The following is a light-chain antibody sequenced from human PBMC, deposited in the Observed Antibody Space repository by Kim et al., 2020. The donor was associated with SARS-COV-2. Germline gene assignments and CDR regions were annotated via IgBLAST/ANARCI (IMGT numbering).Light chain of an antibody. Sequence: GQRVSVSCSGSRSNIGINAVNWYQHVLAAAPTLLLYDDNRRPSGVPDRVSGARSGTSASLAIGGLQSEDEAAYYCASWDTSVKGWVFGGGTKLTVL. CDR3: ASWDTSVKGWV. CDR2: DDN. V-gene: IGLV1-44*01. CDR1: RSNIGINA. J-gene: IGLJ3*02.